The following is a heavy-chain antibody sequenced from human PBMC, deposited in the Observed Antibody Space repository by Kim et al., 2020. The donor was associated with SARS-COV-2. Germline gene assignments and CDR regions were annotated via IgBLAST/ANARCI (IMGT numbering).Heavy chain of an antibody. J-gene: IGHJ3*02. D-gene: IGHD6-13*01. Sequence: SETLSLTCTVSGGSISSYYWSWIRQPPGKGLEWIGYIYYSGSTNYNPSLKSRVTISVDTSKNQFSLKLSSVTAADTAVYYCASWRVGVAAAGTAFDIWGQGTMVTVSS. CDR3: ASWRVGVAAAGTAFDI. V-gene: IGHV4-59*01. CDR2: IYYSGST. CDR1: GGSISSYY.